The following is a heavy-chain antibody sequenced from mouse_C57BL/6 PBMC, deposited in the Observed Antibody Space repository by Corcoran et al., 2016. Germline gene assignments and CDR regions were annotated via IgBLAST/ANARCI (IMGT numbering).Heavy chain of an antibody. Sequence: EVQLQQSRPELVKPGASVKIPCKASGYTFTDYNMDWVKQSHGKSLEWIGDINPNNGGTIYNQKFKGKATLTVDKSSSTAYMELRSLTSEDTAVYYCARSQAPAWFAYWGQGTLVTVSA. D-gene: IGHD3-2*02. CDR3: ARSQAPAWFAY. J-gene: IGHJ3*01. CDR1: GYTFTDYN. V-gene: IGHV1-18*01. CDR2: INPNNGGT.